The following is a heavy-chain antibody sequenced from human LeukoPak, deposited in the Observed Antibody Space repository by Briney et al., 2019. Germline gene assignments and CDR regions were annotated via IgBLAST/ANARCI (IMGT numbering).Heavy chain of an antibody. CDR3: TKDLGHDYVWGSYRPSYYFDY. J-gene: IGHJ4*02. CDR1: GFTFSSYG. Sequence: GGSLRLSCAASGFTFSSYGMSWVLQAPGKGLEWVSAISGSGGSTYYADSVKGRFTISRDNSKNTLYLQMNSLRVEDTAVYYCTKDLGHDYVWGSYRPSYYFDYWGQGTLVTVSS. V-gene: IGHV3-23*01. CDR2: ISGSGGST. D-gene: IGHD3-16*02.